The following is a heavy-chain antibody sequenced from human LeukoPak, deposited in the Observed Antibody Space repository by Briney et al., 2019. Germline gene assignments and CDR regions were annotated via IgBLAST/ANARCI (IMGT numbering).Heavy chain of an antibody. V-gene: IGHV3-20*04. CDR2: INWNGGST. Sequence: GGSLRLSCAASSFTFSNAWMSWVRQAPGKGLEWVSGINWNGGSTGYADSVKGRFTISRDNAKNSLYLQMNSLRAEDTALYYCARDPIAVAGTAFDIWGQGTMVTVSS. J-gene: IGHJ3*02. CDR1: SFTFSNAW. D-gene: IGHD6-19*01. CDR3: ARDPIAVAGTAFDI.